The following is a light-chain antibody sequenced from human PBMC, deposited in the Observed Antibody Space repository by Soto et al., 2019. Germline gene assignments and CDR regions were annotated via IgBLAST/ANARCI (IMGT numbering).Light chain of an antibody. CDR2: DVT. CDR1: SGDVGLYDY. CDR3: CSYAGSYTFYV. J-gene: IGLJ1*01. V-gene: IGLV2-11*01. Sequence: QSVLTQPRSVSGSPGQSVTISCTGTSGDVGLYDYVSWYQHRPGKAPKLMIYDVTKRPSGVPDRFSGSKSGNTASLTISGLQAEDEADYYCCSYAGSYTFYVFGTGTKVTVL.